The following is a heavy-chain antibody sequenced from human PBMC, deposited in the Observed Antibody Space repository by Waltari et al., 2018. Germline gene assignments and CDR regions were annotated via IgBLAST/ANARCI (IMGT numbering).Heavy chain of an antibody. V-gene: IGHV4-61*08. D-gene: IGHD6-19*01. J-gene: IGHJ4*02. CDR1: GDYY. Sequence: GDYYWSWIRQPPGKGLEWIRYIYYSGSTNYNPSLKSRVTISVDTSKNQFSLKLSSVTAADTAVYYCARLVTVAGIIFDYWGQGTLVTVSS. CDR3: ARLVTVAGIIFDY. CDR2: IYYSGST.